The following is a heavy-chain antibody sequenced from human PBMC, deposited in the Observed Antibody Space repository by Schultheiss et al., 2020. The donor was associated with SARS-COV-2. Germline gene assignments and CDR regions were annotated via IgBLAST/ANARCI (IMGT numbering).Heavy chain of an antibody. V-gene: IGHV1-69*06. CDR1: GGTFSSYA. CDR2: IIPIFGTA. J-gene: IGHJ6*03. Sequence: SVKVSCKASGGTFSSYAISWVRQAPGQGLEWMGGIIPIFGTANYAQKFQGRVTITADKSTSTAYMELRSLRSEDTAVYYCAREGGYSYGQYYYYYYYMDVWGKGTTVTVSS. D-gene: IGHD5-18*01. CDR3: AREGGYSYGQYYYYYYYMDV.